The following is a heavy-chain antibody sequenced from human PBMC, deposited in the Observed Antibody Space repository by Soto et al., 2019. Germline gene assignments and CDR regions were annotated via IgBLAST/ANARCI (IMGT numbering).Heavy chain of an antibody. V-gene: IGHV1-18*01. Sequence: QGQLVQSGGEVNEPGASVRVSCKASGYTLINQGINRARQAPGQGLEWLGWISPYNGKTEYAQKLQGRVTMTTDTSTSTVYMELRSLRSDDTAGYYCAIDQTKWSQDAWDMRGPGTRVTVSS. J-gene: IGHJ3*02. CDR1: GYTLINQG. D-gene: IGHD2-8*01. CDR3: AIDQTKWSQDAWDM. CDR2: ISPYNGKT.